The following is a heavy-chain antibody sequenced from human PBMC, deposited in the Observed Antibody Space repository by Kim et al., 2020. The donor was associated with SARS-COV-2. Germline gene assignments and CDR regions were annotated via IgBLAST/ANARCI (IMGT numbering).Heavy chain of an antibody. J-gene: IGHJ4*02. Sequence: GGSLRLSCAASGFSFSHYAMNWVRQAPGKGLEWVSAVSHGGSDSYFADSVKGRFSISRDNSKNTLFLQMNSLRAEDTAVYYCAKGARLQVISNYFDYWGQGILVTGSS. D-gene: IGHD3-16*01. CDR1: GFSFSHYA. CDR3: AKGARLQVISNYFDY. V-gene: IGHV3-23*01. CDR2: VSHGGSDS.